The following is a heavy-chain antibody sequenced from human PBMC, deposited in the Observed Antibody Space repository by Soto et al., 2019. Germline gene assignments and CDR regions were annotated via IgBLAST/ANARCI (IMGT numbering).Heavy chain of an antibody. Sequence: SETLSLTCAVSGGSISSGGYSWSWIRQPPGKGLEWIGYIYHSGSTYYNPSLKSRVTISVDRSKNQFSLKLSSVTAADTAVYYXARAFMTTVTTYNWFDPWGQGTLVTVSS. J-gene: IGHJ5*02. CDR2: IYHSGST. V-gene: IGHV4-30-2*01. CDR1: GGSISSGGYS. D-gene: IGHD4-17*01. CDR3: ARAFMTTVTTYNWFDP.